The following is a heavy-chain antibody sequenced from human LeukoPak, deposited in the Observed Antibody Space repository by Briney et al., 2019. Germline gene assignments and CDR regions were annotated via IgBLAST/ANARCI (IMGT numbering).Heavy chain of an antibody. D-gene: IGHD2/OR15-2a*01. J-gene: IGHJ5*02. CDR1: GFTFSSYG. CDR2: ISTSAISN. CDR3: VREDYGTTSGLS. Sequence: PGGTLSCSGAGSGFTFSSYGMTWDRPAPGKELEWLAYISTSAISNYYADSVKGRITISRYDATDSLVLQMSSLRSEDTATYYCVREDYGTTSGLSWGQGTQVIVSS. V-gene: IGHV3-48*04.